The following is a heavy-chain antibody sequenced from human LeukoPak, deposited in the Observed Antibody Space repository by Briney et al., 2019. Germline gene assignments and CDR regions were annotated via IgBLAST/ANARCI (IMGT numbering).Heavy chain of an antibody. CDR1: GGSISSYY. Sequence: SETLSFTCTVSGGSISSYYWSWIRQPPGKGLEWIGYIYYSGSTNYNPSLKSRVTISVDTSKNQFSLKLSSVTAADTAVYYCARDRRYSNGWYGIDYWGQGTLVTVSS. CDR3: ARDRRYSNGWYGIDY. V-gene: IGHV4-59*01. J-gene: IGHJ4*02. D-gene: IGHD6-19*01. CDR2: IYYSGST.